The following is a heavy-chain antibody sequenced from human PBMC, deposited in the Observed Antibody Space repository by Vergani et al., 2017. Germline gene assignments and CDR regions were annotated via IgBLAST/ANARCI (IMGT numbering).Heavy chain of an antibody. J-gene: IGHJ4*02. CDR1: GYTFTSYY. D-gene: IGHD3-3*01. Sequence: QVQLVQSGAEVKKPGASVKVSCKASGYTFTSYYMHWVRQAPGQGLEWMGIINPSGGSTSYAQKFQGRVTMTRDTSTSTVYMELRSLRSDDTAVYYCAREPFLGSFDYWGQGTLVTVSS. CDR3: AREPFLGSFDY. CDR2: INPSGGST. V-gene: IGHV1-46*01.